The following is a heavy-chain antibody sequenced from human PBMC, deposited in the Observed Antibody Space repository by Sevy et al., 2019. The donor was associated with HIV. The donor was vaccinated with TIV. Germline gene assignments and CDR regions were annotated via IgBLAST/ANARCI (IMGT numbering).Heavy chain of an antibody. J-gene: IGHJ4*02. D-gene: IGHD3-10*01. CDR1: GFTFDDYS. Sequence: GGSLRLSCAASGFTFDDYSIHWVRQSPGKGLEWVSLISWDGGRTYYAYSVKGRFTISRENRKNSLYLQMNSLRPEDTALYYCAKDARRGASSFYLDYWGQGTRVTVSS. CDR3: AKDARRGASSFYLDY. V-gene: IGHV3-43*01. CDR2: ISWDGGRT.